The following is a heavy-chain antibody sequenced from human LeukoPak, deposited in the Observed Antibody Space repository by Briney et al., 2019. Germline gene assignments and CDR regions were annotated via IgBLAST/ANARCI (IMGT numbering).Heavy chain of an antibody. CDR1: GGTFSSYA. CDR3: ARDSMVRGVITTRWFDP. J-gene: IGHJ5*02. D-gene: IGHD3-10*01. CDR2: IIPILGIA. Sequence: SVKVSCKAPGGTFSSYAISWVQQAPGQGLEWMGRIIPILGIANYAQEFQGRVTITADKSTSTAYMELSSLRSEDTAVYYCARDSMVRGVITTRWFDPWGQGTLVTVSS. V-gene: IGHV1-69*04.